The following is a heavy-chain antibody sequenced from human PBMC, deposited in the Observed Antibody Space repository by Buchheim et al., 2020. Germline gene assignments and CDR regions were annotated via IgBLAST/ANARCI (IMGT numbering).Heavy chain of an antibody. CDR1: GFTFSSYA. J-gene: IGHJ4*02. CDR2: ISYDGSNK. Sequence: QVQLVESGGGVVQPGRSLRLSCAASGFTFSSYAMHWVRQAPGKGLEWVAVISYDGSNKYYADSVKGRFTISRDNSKNTLYLQMNSLRAEDTVVYYCARSIGWIDYWGQGTL. V-gene: IGHV3-30-3*01. D-gene: IGHD6-19*01. CDR3: ARSIGWIDY.